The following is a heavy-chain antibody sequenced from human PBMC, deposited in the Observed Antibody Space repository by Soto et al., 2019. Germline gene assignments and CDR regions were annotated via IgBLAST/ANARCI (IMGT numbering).Heavy chain of an antibody. Sequence: QVQLVQSGAEVKKPGSSVKLSCKASGYNFIAYYIYWVRQAPGQGPEWMGMINPSSGATNYAQKLQGRVTVTRDTSTSTAYLELSSLRSEDAAVYYCAKYCGGDCRRFDAWGQGALVTVSS. V-gene: IGHV1-46*04. D-gene: IGHD2-21*02. CDR3: AKYCGGDCRRFDA. J-gene: IGHJ4*02. CDR1: GYNFIAYY. CDR2: INPSSGAT.